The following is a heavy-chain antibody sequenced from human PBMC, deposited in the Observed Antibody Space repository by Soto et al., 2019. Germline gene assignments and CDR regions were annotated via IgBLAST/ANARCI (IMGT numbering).Heavy chain of an antibody. D-gene: IGHD3-22*01. V-gene: IGHV4-38-2*02. CDR2: VYHSGGT. CDR3: ARDLDSSGEAY. J-gene: IGHJ4*02. Sequence: SETLSLTCTVSGYSISSGYYLAWIRQPPGKGLEWIGSVYHSGGTYYNPSLKSRVTVSMDTSKNQFSLKLTSVTAADTAVYFCARDLDSSGEAYWGQGILVTVSS. CDR1: GYSISSGYY.